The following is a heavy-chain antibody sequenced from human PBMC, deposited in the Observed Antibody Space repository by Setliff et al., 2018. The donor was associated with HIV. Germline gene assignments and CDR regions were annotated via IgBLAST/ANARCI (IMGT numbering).Heavy chain of an antibody. V-gene: IGHV4-31*03. Sequence: SETLSLTCSVSGGFMNNYFWSWIRQHPGKGLEWIGYISYRGTTYYNPSFKSRVTMSMDTSKNQVSLKLTSVTAADTAVHFCARLQKLDDIYYLDDWGQGTLVTVSS. D-gene: IGHD4-4*01. CDR1: GGFMNNYF. CDR3: ARLQKLDDIYYLDD. J-gene: IGHJ4*02. CDR2: ISYRGTT.